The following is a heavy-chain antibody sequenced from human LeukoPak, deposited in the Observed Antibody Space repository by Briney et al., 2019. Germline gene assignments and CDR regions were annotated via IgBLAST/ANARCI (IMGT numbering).Heavy chain of an antibody. CDR3: ARGLVSLSSSPAY. CDR2: IIPILGIA. Sequence: GSSVKVSCKASGGTFSSYAISWVRQAPGQGLEWMGRIIPILGIANYAQKFQGRVTITADKSTSTAYMELSSLRSEDTAVYYCARGLVSLSSSPAYWGQGTLVTVSS. J-gene: IGHJ4*02. V-gene: IGHV1-69*04. CDR1: GGTFSSYA. D-gene: IGHD6-6*01.